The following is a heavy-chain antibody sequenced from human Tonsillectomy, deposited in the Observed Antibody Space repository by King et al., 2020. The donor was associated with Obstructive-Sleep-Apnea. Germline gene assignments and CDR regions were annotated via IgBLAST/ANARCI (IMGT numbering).Heavy chain of an antibody. CDR2: INSNGGST. Sequence: VQLVESGGGLVQPGGSLRLSCAASGFTFSTYALHWVRQAPGKGLEYVSTINSNGGSTYYANSVKGRFTISRDNSKNALFLQMGSLRAEDMAVYYCVRDRGSGDFSHYYFGMDVWGQGTTVTVSS. D-gene: IGHD2-21*01. CDR1: GFTFSTYA. J-gene: IGHJ6*02. CDR3: VRDRGSGDFSHYYFGMDV. V-gene: IGHV3-64*01.